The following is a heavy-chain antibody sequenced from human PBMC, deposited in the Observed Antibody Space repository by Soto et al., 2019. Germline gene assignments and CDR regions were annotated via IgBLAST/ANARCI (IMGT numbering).Heavy chain of an antibody. CDR3: ARRDGYIYNRFDP. V-gene: IGHV4-59*01. Sequence: SETLSLTCTVSGGSISSYYWSWIRQPPGKGLEWIGYIYYSGSTNYNPSLKSRVTISVDTSKNQFSLKLSSVTAADTAVYYCARRDGYIYNRFDPWGQGTLVTVSS. D-gene: IGHD5-12*01. CDR1: GGSISSYY. J-gene: IGHJ5*02. CDR2: IYYSGST.